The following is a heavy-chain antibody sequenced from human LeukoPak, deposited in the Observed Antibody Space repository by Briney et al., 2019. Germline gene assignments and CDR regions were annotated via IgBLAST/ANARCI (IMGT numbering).Heavy chain of an antibody. J-gene: IGHJ4*02. CDR2: INPNSGGT. D-gene: IGHD1-1*01. Sequence: GASVKVSSTASGYTFTVYYMHWVRQAPVQGLEWRGWINPNSGGTNYAQKFRGRVTMTRDTSISTAYMELSRLRSDDTAVYYCARDRKVQLDGRLSYWGQGTLVTVSS. CDR3: ARDRKVQLDGRLSY. CDR1: GYTFTVYY. V-gene: IGHV1-2*02.